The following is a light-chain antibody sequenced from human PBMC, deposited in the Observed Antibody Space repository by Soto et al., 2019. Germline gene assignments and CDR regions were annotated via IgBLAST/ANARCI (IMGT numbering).Light chain of an antibody. CDR1: QSVRDN. CDR2: RAS. J-gene: IGKJ1*01. Sequence: EILLTQSPATLAVSPGEGATLSCRASQSVRDNLAWYQQKPGQAPRLLIYRASTRATGVPARFSGSGSGTEFTLTISRLEPEDFAVYYCQQYGSSRTFGQGTKVDIK. CDR3: QQYGSSRT. V-gene: IGKV3-15*01.